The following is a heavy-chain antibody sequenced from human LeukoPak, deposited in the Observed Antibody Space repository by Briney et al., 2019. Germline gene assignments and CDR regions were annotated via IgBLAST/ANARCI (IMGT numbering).Heavy chain of an antibody. D-gene: IGHD3-22*01. Sequence: PGGSLRLSCAASGFTSSSYAMSGVRQAPGKGLEWVSAISGSGGSTYYADSVKGRFTISRDNSKNTLYLQMNSLRAEDTAVYYCAKDGMKDSSGYYHHDAFDIWGQGTMVTVSS. CDR1: GFTSSSYA. V-gene: IGHV3-23*01. J-gene: IGHJ3*02. CDR3: AKDGMKDSSGYYHHDAFDI. CDR2: ISGSGGST.